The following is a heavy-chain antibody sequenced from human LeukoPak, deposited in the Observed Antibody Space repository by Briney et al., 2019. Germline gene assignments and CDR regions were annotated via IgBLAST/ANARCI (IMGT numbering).Heavy chain of an antibody. CDR3: ANARIAVAGN. J-gene: IGHJ4*02. D-gene: IGHD6-19*01. Sequence: GGSLRLSCAASGFTFSSNGMHRVRQAPGKGLEWVAFIRYDGSNKYYADSVKGRFTISRDNSKNTLYLQMNSLRAEDTAVYYCANARIAVAGNWGQGTLVTVSS. CDR2: IRYDGSNK. CDR1: GFTFSSNG. V-gene: IGHV3-30*02.